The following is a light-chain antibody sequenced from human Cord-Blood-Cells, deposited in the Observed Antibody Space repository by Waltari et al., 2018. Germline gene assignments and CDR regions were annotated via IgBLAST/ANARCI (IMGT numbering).Light chain of an antibody. J-gene: IGKJ1*01. CDR3: QQSYSTPWT. CDR1: QSISSY. CDR2: AAS. V-gene: IGKV1-39*01. Sequence: DIQMNQSPSSLSASVGDRVTITCRARQSISSYLNWYQQKPGKAPKLLIYAASSLQSGVPSRFSGSGSGTDFTLTISSLQPEDFATYYCQQSYSTPWTFGQGTKVEIK.